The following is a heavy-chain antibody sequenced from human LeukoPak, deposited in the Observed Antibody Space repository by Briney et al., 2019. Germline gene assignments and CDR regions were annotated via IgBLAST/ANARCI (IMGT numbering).Heavy chain of an antibody. CDR1: GFTFSNYS. Sequence: PGGSLRLSCAASGFTFSNYSMNWVRQAPGKGLEWISYISSGSGTIYYADSVKGRFTISRDTAKNSLSLQMNSLRAEDTAVYYCATGPNTSPFDYWGQGTLVTVSS. J-gene: IGHJ4*02. V-gene: IGHV3-48*01. CDR2: ISSGSGTI. D-gene: IGHD2-2*01. CDR3: ATGPNTSPFDY.